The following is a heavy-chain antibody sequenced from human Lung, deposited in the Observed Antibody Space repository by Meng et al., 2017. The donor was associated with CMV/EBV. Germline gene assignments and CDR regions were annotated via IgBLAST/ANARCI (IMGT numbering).Heavy chain of an antibody. D-gene: IGHD1-1*01. CDR3: ARDLEY. V-gene: IGHV4-39*07. CDR1: GGSISSSTDC. CDR2: LYDSGST. J-gene: IGHJ4*02. Sequence: PREESGSGMLWPSQTLSLTCSVSGGSISSSTDCLDWIRQPPGKGLEWIGSLYDSGSTYYHPSLKSRVTISVDTSKTYFSLKLRSVTAADTAVYYCARDLEYWGQGTLVTVSS.